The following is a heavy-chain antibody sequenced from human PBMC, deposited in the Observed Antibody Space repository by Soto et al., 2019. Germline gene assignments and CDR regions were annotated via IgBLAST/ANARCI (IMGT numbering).Heavy chain of an antibody. Sequence: QVQLQESGPGLVKPSGTLSLTCAVSGGSISTSNWWSWVRQPPGKGLEWIGEVYRTGSTNYNPSRESRLTISVDKSKNQCSLKLTSVTAADTAVYYCARARATIAAAAIFDCWGQGTLVTVSS. V-gene: IGHV4-4*02. D-gene: IGHD6-13*01. CDR1: GGSISTSNW. J-gene: IGHJ4*02. CDR2: VYRTGST. CDR3: ARARATIAAAAIFDC.